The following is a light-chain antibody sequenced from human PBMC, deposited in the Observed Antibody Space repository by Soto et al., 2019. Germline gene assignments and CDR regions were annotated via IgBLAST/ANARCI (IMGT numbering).Light chain of an antibody. CDR1: SSNIGAGYD. V-gene: IGLV1-40*01. Sequence: QSVLTQPPSVSGAPGKRVTISCTGSSSNIGAGYDVHWYQQLPGRSPKLLIYANSNRPSGVPDRFSGSKSGTSASLAITGLQAEYEADYYCQSYDSSPSGSRVFGGGTKVTVL. CDR3: QSYDSSPSGSRV. J-gene: IGLJ2*01. CDR2: ANS.